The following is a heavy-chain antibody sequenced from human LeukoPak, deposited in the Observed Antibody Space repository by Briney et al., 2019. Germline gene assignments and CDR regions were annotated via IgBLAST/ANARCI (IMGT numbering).Heavy chain of an antibody. J-gene: IGHJ4*02. CDR3: ARGDYVC. D-gene: IGHD3-16*01. CDR1: GYTFRSYW. Sequence: PGGSLRLSCAASGYTFRSYWMHWVRQAPGKGLVGVSRINSDGSSTIYADSGKGRFTISRDNAKNTLYLQMNSLRAEDTAVYYCARGDYVCWGQGTLVTVSS. V-gene: IGHV3-74*01. CDR2: INSDGSST.